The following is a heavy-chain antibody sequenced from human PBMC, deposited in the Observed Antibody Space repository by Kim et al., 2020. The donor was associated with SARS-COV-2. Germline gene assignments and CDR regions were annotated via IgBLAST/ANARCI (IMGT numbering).Heavy chain of an antibody. CDR1: GGTFSSFA. Sequence: SVKVSCKASGGTFSSFAVNWVRQAPGQGLEWMGGVIPLFNTTKYAQKFQGRVPITADESTGTAYMELSSLRSEDTAVYYCAREYCTGGSCYLGGYYYY. D-gene: IGHD2-15*01. V-gene: IGHV1-69*13. CDR3: AREYCTGGSCYLGGYYYY. CDR2: VIPLFNTT. J-gene: IGHJ6*01.